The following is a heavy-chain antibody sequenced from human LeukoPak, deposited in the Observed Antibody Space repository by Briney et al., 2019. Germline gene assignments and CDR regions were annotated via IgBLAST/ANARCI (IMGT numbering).Heavy chain of an antibody. CDR3: ARGPPTLTGWFDP. J-gene: IGHJ5*02. D-gene: IGHD4-17*01. V-gene: IGHV4-30-2*01. CDR1: GGSISNGGYS. CDR2: FYHSGGT. Sequence: PSETLSLTCAVSGGSISNGGYSWSWIRQPPGKGLEWIGTFYHSGGTYYKPSLKSRVILSVDRSKNQLSLRLSSVTAADTAVYYCARGPPTLTGWFDPWGQGTLVSVSS.